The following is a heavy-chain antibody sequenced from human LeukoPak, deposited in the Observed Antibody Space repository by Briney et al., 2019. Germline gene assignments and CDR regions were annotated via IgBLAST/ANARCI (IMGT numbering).Heavy chain of an antibody. Sequence: PSETLSLTCTVSGGSISSYYWSWIRQPPGKGLEWIGYIYYSGSTNYNPSLKSRVTISVDTSKNQFSLKLSSVTAADTAVYYCARLQSRAFDIWGQGTMVTVSS. J-gene: IGHJ3*02. CDR1: GGSISSYY. CDR2: IYYSGST. CDR3: ARLQSRAFDI. V-gene: IGHV4-59*08.